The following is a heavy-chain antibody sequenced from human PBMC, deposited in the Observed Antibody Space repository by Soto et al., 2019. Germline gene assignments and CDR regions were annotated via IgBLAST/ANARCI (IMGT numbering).Heavy chain of an antibody. CDR2: IIPIFGTA. CDR3: ARGTAPYYYDSSGYYRHFDY. J-gene: IGHJ4*02. D-gene: IGHD3-22*01. CDR1: GGTFSSYA. Sequence: ASVKVSCKASGGTFSSYAISWVRQAPGQGLEWMGGIIPIFGTANYAQKFQGRVTITADKSTSTAYMELSSLRSEDTAVYYCARGTAPYYYDSSGYYRHFDYWGQGTLVTVSS. V-gene: IGHV1-69*06.